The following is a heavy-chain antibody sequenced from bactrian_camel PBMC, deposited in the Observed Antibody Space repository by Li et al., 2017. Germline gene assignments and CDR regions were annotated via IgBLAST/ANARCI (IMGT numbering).Heavy chain of an antibody. V-gene: IGHV3S40*01. CDR2: IHTDGGRT. CDR3: AAEADTWGRDCPDTLGRWDYTY. CDR1: GLPWRAKC. D-gene: IGHD5*01. Sequence: DVQLVESGGGSVQVGGSLRLSCTASGLPWRAKCMSWFRQAPGKEREEVASIHTDGGRTRYANSVRGRFTISKDNALNTLYLQMTNLEPDDTAMYYCAAEADTWGRDCPDTLGRWDYTYWGQGTQVTVS. J-gene: IGHJ4*01.